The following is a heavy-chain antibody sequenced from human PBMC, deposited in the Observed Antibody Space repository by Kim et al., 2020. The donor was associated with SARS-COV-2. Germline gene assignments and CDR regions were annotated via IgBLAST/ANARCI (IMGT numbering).Heavy chain of an antibody. Sequence: YSDSVKGRFTISRDNSKNTLYLQMNSLRAEDTAVYYCAKKVRGSGSQFDYWGQGTLVTVSS. D-gene: IGHD3-10*01. CDR3: AKKVRGSGSQFDY. J-gene: IGHJ4*02. V-gene: IGHV3-23*01.